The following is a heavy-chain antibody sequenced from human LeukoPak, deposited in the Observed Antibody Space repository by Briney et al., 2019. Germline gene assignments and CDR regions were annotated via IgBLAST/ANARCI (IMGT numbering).Heavy chain of an antibody. J-gene: IGHJ5*02. CDR3: ARDFQGGPNDP. D-gene: IGHD2-15*01. CDR2: ISQSGGT. V-gene: IGHV4-30-4*01. CDR1: GGSISSGDYY. Sequence: SETLSLTCTVSGGSISSGDYYWSWIRQPPGKGLEWIAYISQSGGTYYNPSLKSRATISLDTSRNQFSLKLRSVTAADTAVYYCARDFQGGPNDPWGQGTLVTVSS.